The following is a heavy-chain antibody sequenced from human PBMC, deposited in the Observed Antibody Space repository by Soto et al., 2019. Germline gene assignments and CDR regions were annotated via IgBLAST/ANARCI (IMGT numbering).Heavy chain of an antibody. V-gene: IGHV4-59*01. CDR3: ASDRSSGWDQGYGMDV. CDR2: IYYSGST. J-gene: IGHJ6*02. CDR1: GGSISTYY. D-gene: IGHD6-19*01. Sequence: SETLSLTCTVSGGSISTYYWSWIRQPPGKGLEWIGYIYYSGSTSYNPSLKSRVTISVDTSKNQFSLELRSVTAADTAVYYCASDRSSGWDQGYGMDVWGQGTTVTVSS.